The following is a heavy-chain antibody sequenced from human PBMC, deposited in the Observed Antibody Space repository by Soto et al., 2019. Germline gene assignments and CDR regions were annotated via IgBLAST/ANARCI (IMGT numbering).Heavy chain of an antibody. CDR1: GGTFSSYA. Sequence: VKVSCKASGGTFSSYAISWVRQAPGQGLEWMGGIIPIFGTANYAQKFQGRVTITADESTSTAYMELSSLRSEDTAVYYCARGVEMATIKGLNYWGQGTLVTVSS. J-gene: IGHJ4*02. CDR3: ARGVEMATIKGLNY. D-gene: IGHD5-12*01. CDR2: IIPIFGTA. V-gene: IGHV1-69*01.